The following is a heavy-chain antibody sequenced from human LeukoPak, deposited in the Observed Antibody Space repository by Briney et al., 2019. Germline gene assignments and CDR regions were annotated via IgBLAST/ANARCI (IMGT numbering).Heavy chain of an antibody. CDR1: GYTFTSYY. CDR2: INPSGGST. CDR3: ASFSGSYRDFDY. D-gene: IGHD1-26*01. V-gene: IGHV1-46*01. J-gene: IGHJ4*02. Sequence: ASVKASCKASGYTFTSYYMHWVRQAPGQGLEWMGIINPSGGSTSYAQKFQGRVTMTRDMFTSTVYMELSSLRSEDTAVYYCASFSGSYRDFDYWGQGTLVTVSS.